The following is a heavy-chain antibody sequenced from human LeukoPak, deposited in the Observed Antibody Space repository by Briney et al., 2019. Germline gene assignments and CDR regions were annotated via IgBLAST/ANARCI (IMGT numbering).Heavy chain of an antibody. CDR3: AKYCGGDCFRNFDS. J-gene: IGHJ4*02. CDR2: IGGSGNDI. CDR1: GFTFTTYA. V-gene: IGHV3-23*01. Sequence: GGSLRLSCAASGFTFTTYALTWVRQAPGRGLEWVTVIGGSGNDIHYADSVKGRFTISRDNSKNTLYLQMNSLRAEDTAVYYCAKYCGGDCFRNFDSWGQGTLVTVSS. D-gene: IGHD2-21*02.